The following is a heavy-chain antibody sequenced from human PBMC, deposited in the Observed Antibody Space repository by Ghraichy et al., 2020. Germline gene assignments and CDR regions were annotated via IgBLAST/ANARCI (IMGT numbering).Heavy chain of an antibody. V-gene: IGHV1-18*01. J-gene: IGHJ4*02. CDR1: GYTFTSYG. D-gene: IGHD6-6*01. CDR3: ARGDGKEYSSSTNFDY. Sequence: ASVKVSCKASGYTFTSYGISWVRQAPGQGLEWMGWISAYNGNTNYAQKLQGRVTMTTDTSTSTAYMERRSLRSDDTAVYYWARGDGKEYSSSTNFDYWGQGTLVTVSS. CDR2: ISAYNGNT.